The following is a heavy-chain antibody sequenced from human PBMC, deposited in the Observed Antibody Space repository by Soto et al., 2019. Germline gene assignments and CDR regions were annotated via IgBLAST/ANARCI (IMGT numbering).Heavy chain of an antibody. Sequence: EVQLLESGGDLVQPGGSLRLSCAASGFTFSSNAMSWVRQAPGKGLEWVSVITNTGGDTLYADSVKGRFTISRDNAKNTLYLQMNSVRAEDTAIYYCARASGESYPGSRVFDSWGQGSRVTVSS. V-gene: IGHV3-23*01. D-gene: IGHD3-10*01. CDR1: GFTFSSNA. J-gene: IGHJ4*02. CDR3: ARASGESYPGSRVFDS. CDR2: ITNTGGDT.